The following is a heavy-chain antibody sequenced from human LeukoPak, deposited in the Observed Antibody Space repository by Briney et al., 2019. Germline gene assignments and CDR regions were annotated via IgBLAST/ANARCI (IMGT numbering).Heavy chain of an antibody. Sequence: GGSLRLSCAASGFTFSTYGMHWVRQAPGKGLEWEAFIRYDGSNKDFADSVKGRFTISRDNSKNTLYLQMNSLRAEDTAVYYCAKEGSYPSFDYWGQGTLVTVSS. V-gene: IGHV3-30*02. CDR2: IRYDGSNK. D-gene: IGHD1-26*01. CDR1: GFTFSTYG. CDR3: AKEGSYPSFDY. J-gene: IGHJ4*02.